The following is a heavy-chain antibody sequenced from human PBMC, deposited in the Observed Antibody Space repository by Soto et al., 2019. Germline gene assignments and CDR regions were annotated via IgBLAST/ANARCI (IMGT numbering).Heavy chain of an antibody. V-gene: IGHV1-69*13. D-gene: IGHD3-3*01. J-gene: IGHJ6*02. CDR2: MIPIFGTA. CDR1: GGTFSSYA. CDR3: ARWALEWLFRYGMDV. Sequence: ASVKVSCKASGGTFSSYAISWVRQAPGQGLAWMGGMIPIFGTANYGQEFQGRVTITADESTSTAYMEPSSLRSEDTAVYYSARWALEWLFRYGMDVWGQGTTVTVSS.